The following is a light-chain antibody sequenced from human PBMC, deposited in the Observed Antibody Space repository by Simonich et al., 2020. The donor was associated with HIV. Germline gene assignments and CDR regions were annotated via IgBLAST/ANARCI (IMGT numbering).Light chain of an antibody. CDR2: DAS. J-gene: IGKJ4*01. Sequence: EIVMTQSPATLSVSPGERATPSCRASQSVDSSFLAWYQQKPGLAPRLLMSDASSRATGIPDRFSGSGSGTDFTLTISRLEPEDFAVYYCQQYGRSPLTFGGGTKVEI. V-gene: IGKV3D-20*01. CDR1: QSVDSSF. CDR3: QQYGRSPLT.